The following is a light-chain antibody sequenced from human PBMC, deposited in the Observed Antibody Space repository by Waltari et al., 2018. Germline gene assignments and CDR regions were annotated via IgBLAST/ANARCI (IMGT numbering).Light chain of an antibody. CDR3: QQGYSIPVT. J-gene: IGKJ2*01. CDR1: QSISIY. Sequence: DVQMTQYPSFLSAAVGDRVTITCRTSQSISIYLNWYQQRPGKAPKFLIYAASSLQSGVPSSFSGSGSGTDFTLTISSLQPEDFATYYCQQGYSIPVTFGQGTKLEI. CDR2: AAS. V-gene: IGKV1-39*01.